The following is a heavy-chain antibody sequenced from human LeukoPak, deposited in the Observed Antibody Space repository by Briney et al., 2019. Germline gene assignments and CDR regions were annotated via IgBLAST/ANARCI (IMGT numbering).Heavy chain of an antibody. CDR1: GGSISSSSYY. J-gene: IGHJ6*03. CDR2: IYYSGST. Sequence: SETLSLTCTVSGGSISSSSYYWGWIRQPPGKGLEWIGSIYYSGSTYYNPSLKSRVTISVDTSKNQFSLKLSSVTAADTAVYYCARNPLYYDFWSGGANYYYYYMDVWGKGTTVTVSS. CDR3: ARNPLYYDFWSGGANYYYYYMDV. D-gene: IGHD3-3*01. V-gene: IGHV4-39*01.